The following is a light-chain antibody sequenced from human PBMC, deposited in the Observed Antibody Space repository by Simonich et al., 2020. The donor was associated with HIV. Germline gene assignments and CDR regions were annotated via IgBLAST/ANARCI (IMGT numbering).Light chain of an antibody. CDR3: QSYDSSVSGPVV. CDR1: SSNIGAGYD. V-gene: IGLV1-40*01. J-gene: IGLJ2*01. Sequence: QSVLTQPPSVSGAPGQRVTISCTGSSSNIGAGYDVHWYQQLPGTAPKVLIYGNSNRPSGVPVRFSGSKSGTSASLAITGLQAEDEADYYCQSYDSSVSGPVVFGGGTKLTVL. CDR2: GNS.